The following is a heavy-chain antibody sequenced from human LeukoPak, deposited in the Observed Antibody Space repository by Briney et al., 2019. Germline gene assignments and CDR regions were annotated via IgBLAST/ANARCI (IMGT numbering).Heavy chain of an antibody. CDR3: ARATSNDYGDHYYYMDV. J-gene: IGHJ6*03. V-gene: IGHV1-2*02. CDR1: GYTFTGYY. CDR2: INPNSGGT. D-gene: IGHD4-17*01. Sequence: ASVKVSCKASGYTFTGYYMHWVRQAPGQGLEWMGWINPNSGGTNYAQKFQGRVTMTRDTSISTAYMELSRLRSDDTAVYYCARATSNDYGDHYYYMDVWGKGTTVTVPS.